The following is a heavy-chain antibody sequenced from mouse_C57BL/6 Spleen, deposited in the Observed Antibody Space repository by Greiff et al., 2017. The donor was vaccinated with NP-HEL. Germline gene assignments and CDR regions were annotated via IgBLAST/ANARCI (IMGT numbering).Heavy chain of an antibody. CDR1: GYTFTSYW. J-gene: IGHJ2*01. CDR2: INPCSGYT. D-gene: IGHD2-1*01. CDR3: GGGVGNWHWPGYFDD. Sequence: VQLQQSGAELAKPGASVKLSCKASGYTFTSYWMHWVKQRPGQGLEWIGYINPCSGYTKYNQKFKDKATLTADTSSSTAYLQLSSLTYEDSALYYCGGGVGNWHWPGYFDDWGQGTTLTVSS. V-gene: IGHV1-7*01.